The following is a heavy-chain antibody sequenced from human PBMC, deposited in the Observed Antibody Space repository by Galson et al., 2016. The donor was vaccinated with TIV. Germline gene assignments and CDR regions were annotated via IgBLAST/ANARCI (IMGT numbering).Heavy chain of an antibody. CDR1: RIDFSSYG. J-gene: IGHJ6*02. CDR3: AREFSIPPRHYGMDV. CDR2: IWYDGSNE. V-gene: IGHV3-33*01. D-gene: IGHD6-6*01. Sequence: SLRLSCAASRIDFSSYGMHWVRQAPGKGLEWVALIWYDGSNEDYSDSVKGRFTISRDNSINMLYLQMSSLRVEDTAVYYCAREFSIPPRHYGMDVWGQGTTVTVS.